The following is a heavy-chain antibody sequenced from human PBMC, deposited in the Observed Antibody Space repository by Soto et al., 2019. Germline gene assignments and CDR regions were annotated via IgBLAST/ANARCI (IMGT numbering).Heavy chain of an antibody. CDR3: AKERPPGTRYYYYYGMDV. CDR1: GFTFSSYG. V-gene: IGHV3-30*18. CDR2: ISYDGSNK. J-gene: IGHJ6*02. Sequence: GGSLRLSCAASGFTFSSYGMHWVRQAPGKGLEWVAVISYDGSNKYYADSVKGRFTISRDNSKNTLYLQMNSLRAEDTAVYYCAKERPPGTRYYYYYGMDVWGQGTTVTVSS. D-gene: IGHD1-1*01.